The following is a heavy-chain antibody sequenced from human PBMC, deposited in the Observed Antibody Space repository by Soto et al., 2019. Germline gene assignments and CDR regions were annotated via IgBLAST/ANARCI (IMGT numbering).Heavy chain of an antibody. CDR3: ARRGYSYGYHVEFDY. Sequence: GGSLRLSCAASGLTFSSYGMHWVRQAPGKGLERVSFIWYDGSNTYYADSVKGRFTISRDNSKHTLYLQMDSLRAEDTAVYYCARRGYSYGYHVEFDYWGQGTLVTVSS. V-gene: IGHV3-33*08. J-gene: IGHJ4*02. CDR1: GLTFSSYG. D-gene: IGHD5-18*01. CDR2: IWYDGSNT.